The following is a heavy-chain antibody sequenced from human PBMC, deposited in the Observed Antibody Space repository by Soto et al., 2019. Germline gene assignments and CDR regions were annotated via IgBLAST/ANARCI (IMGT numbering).Heavy chain of an antibody. Sequence: ASVKVSCKASGYTFTSYYMHWVRQAPGQGLEWMGIINPSGGSTSYAQKFQGRVTMARDTSTSTVYMELSSLRSEDTAVYYCARLAGSYYYYYGMDVWGQGTTVT. J-gene: IGHJ6*02. CDR2: INPSGGST. V-gene: IGHV1-46*01. D-gene: IGHD3-10*01. CDR1: GYTFTSYY. CDR3: ARLAGSYYYYYGMDV.